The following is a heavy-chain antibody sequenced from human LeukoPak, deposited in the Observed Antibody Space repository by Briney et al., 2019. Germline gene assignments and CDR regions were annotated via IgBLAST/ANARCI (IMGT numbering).Heavy chain of an antibody. D-gene: IGHD3-3*01. V-gene: IGHV3-53*04. CDR2: LYSGDRT. CDR1: GSTVSSTF. Sequence: GGSLRLSSAAPGSTVSSTFMSCSRQAPGKGLELVSVLYSGDRTYYSDSVKGRFTISRHNSKNTLYLQMNGLRPEDTAVYYCTRDIGGRFGGDVWGQGTTVTVSS. CDR3: TRDIGGRFGGDV. J-gene: IGHJ6*02.